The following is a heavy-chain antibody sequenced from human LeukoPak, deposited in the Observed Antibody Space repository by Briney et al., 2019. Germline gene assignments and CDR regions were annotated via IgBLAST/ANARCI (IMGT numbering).Heavy chain of an antibody. CDR1: GFTISNYW. D-gene: IGHD1-26*01. J-gene: IGHJ3*02. Sequence: PGGSLRLSCEASGFTISNYWMTWVRQAPGKGLDWVANIRQDGSVQYYVDSVKGRFTISRDNAKNSLYLQMNSLRAEDTAVYFCASDPPWENDPLDIWGQGTMVTVSS. V-gene: IGHV3-7*01. CDR2: IRQDGSVQ. CDR3: ASDPPWENDPLDI.